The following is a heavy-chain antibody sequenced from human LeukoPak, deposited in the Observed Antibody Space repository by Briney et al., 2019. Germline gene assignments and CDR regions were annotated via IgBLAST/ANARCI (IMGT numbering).Heavy chain of an antibody. J-gene: IGHJ4*02. CDR1: GFTFSSYG. CDR2: ISYDGSNK. D-gene: IGHD6-19*01. V-gene: IGHV3-30*03. Sequence: GRSLRLSCAASGFTFSSYGMHWVRQAPGKGLEWVAVISYDGSNKYYADSVKGRFTISRDNSKNTLYLQMNSLRAEDTAVYYCARAPGSGWYYFDYWGQGTLVTVSS. CDR3: ARAPGSGWYYFDY.